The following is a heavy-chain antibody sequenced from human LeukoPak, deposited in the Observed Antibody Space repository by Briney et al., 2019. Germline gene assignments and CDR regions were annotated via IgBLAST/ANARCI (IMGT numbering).Heavy chain of an antibody. J-gene: IGHJ3*02. CDR1: GFTFSSYA. V-gene: IGHV3-23*01. CDR2: ISGSGGST. D-gene: IGHD3-16*01. Sequence: GGSLRLSCAASGFTFSSYAMSWVRQAPGKGLEWVSLISGSGGSTYYADSVKGRLTISRDNSKNTLYLQMNSLRAEDTAVFYCAKDRDDYVWGSYLGAFDIWGQGTMVTVSS. CDR3: AKDRDDYVWGSYLGAFDI.